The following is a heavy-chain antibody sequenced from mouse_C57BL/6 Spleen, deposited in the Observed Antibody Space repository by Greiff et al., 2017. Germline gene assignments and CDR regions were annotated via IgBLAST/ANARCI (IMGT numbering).Heavy chain of an antibody. J-gene: IGHJ4*01. CDR2: IDPETGGT. Sequence: VQLQQSGAELVRPGASVTLSCKASGYTFTDYEMHWVKQTPVHGLEWIGAIDPETGGTAYNQKFKGKAILTADKSSSTAYMELRGLTSEDSAVYYCTRFSTVVARAMDYWGQGTSVTVSS. CDR3: TRFSTVVARAMDY. CDR1: GYTFTDYE. V-gene: IGHV1-15*01. D-gene: IGHD1-1*01.